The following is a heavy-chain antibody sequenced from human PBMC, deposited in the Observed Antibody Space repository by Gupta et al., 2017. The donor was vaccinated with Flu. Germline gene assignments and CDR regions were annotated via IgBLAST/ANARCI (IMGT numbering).Heavy chain of an antibody. CDR2: ISYDGSDK. CDR3: AKDMASHSGYNYGLTGKGAC. J-gene: IGHJ4*02. CDR1: GFTFANYC. D-gene: IGHD5-18*01. V-gene: IGHV3-30*18. Sequence: QVQLVESGGGVVQPGRSLRLSCAASGFTFANYCMHWVRQAPGKGLEWVAIISYDGSDKYYADSVKGRFTISRDNSKNTLYLQMNRLRGEETAVYYCAKDMASHSGYNYGLTGKGACWVQGTLVTVYS.